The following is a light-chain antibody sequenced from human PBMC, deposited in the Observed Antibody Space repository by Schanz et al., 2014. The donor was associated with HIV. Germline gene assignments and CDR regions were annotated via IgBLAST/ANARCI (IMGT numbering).Light chain of an antibody. CDR2: GAS. CDR3: QQFYSSPPT. CDR1: QTVSSS. J-gene: IGKJ1*01. Sequence: EIVLTQSPDPLSLSPGERATLSCRASQTVSSSSLAWYQQKPGQSPRLLIYGASTRATGIPARFSGSGSGTEFTLTISSLQSEDVATYYCQQFYSSPPTFGQGTKVEIK. V-gene: IGKV3D-15*01.